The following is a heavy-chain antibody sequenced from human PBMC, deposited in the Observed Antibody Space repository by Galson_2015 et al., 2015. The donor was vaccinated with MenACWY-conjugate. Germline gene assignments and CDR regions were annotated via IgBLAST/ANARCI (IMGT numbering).Heavy chain of an antibody. Sequence: SLRLSCAASGFTFDSYRMSWVRQAPGKGLEWVTNINRDGGGTYYAYSVKGRFTIPKDNAENSLYLQMNSLRDEDTAIYYCARIIHDGLASWGRASLVTASS. CDR3: ARIIHDGLAS. J-gene: IGHJ1*01. D-gene: IGHD1-1*01. CDR2: INRDGGGT. CDR1: GFTFDSYR. V-gene: IGHV3-7*01.